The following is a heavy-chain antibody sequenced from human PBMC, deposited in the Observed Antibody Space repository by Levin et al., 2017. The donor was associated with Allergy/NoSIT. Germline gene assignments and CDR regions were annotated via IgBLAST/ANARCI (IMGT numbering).Heavy chain of an antibody. Sequence: PGGSLRLSCTVSGGSISSSSYYWGWIRQPPGTGLEWIGSIYYSGSTYYNPSLKSRVTISVDTSKNQFSLKLSSVTAADTAVYYCARNFGYSSSWYDPGGWFDPWGQGTLVTVSS. CDR3: ARNFGYSSSWYDPGGWFDP. CDR2: IYYSGST. V-gene: IGHV4-39*01. D-gene: IGHD6-13*01. J-gene: IGHJ5*02. CDR1: GGSISSSSYY.